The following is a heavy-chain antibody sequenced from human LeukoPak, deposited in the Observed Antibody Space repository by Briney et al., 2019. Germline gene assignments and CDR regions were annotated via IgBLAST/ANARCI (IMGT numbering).Heavy chain of an antibody. CDR1: GDSISSNSYY. J-gene: IGHJ4*02. CDR2: IYYSGST. D-gene: IGHD6-19*01. CDR3: ARGIPGYSSGWYIN. V-gene: IGHV4-39*07. Sequence: SETLSLTCTVSGDSISSNSYYWGWIRQPPGKGLEWIGNIYYSGSTYYNPSLKSRVTISVDTSNNQFSLKLSSVTAADTAVYYCARGIPGYSSGWYINWGQGTLVTVSS.